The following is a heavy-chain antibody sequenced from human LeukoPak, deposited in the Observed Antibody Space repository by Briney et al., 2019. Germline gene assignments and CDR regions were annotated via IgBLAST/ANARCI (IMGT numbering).Heavy chain of an antibody. CDR2: ISWNSGSI. CDR1: GFTFDDYA. D-gene: IGHD6-6*01. J-gene: IGHJ4*02. CDR3: AKDSAYSSSSVDY. Sequence: PGRSLRLSCAASGFTFDDYAMHWVRQAPGKGLEWVSGISWNSGSIGYADSVKGRFTISRDNAKNSLYLQMNSLRAEDTALYYCAKDSAYSSSSVDYWGQGTLVTVSS. V-gene: IGHV3-9*01.